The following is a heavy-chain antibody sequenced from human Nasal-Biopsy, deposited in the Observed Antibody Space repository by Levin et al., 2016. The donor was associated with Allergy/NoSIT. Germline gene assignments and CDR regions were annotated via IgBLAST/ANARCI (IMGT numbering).Heavy chain of an antibody. CDR3: AKSPGAILSAYYNWFNP. D-gene: IGHD3-9*01. CDR1: GFNFGADS. Sequence: GGSLRLSCAASGFNFGADSMSWIRQAPGKGLEWIAGVSGPGDITYYADSVKGRFTVSRDNPKNTMYLQMNSLTADDSAIYYCAKSPGAILSAYYNWFNPWGPGTLVTVSS. CDR2: VSGPGDIT. J-gene: IGHJ5*02. V-gene: IGHV3-23*01.